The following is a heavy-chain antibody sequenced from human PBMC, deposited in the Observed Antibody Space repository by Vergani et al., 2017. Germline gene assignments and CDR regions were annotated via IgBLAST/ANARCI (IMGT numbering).Heavy chain of an antibody. J-gene: IGHJ4*02. V-gene: IGHV4-39*01. CDR1: GDSISTSSYA. D-gene: IGHD2-21*01. CDR3: ARHISVVRPSSMTAFDY. CDR2: VFYGGRT. Sequence: QMQLPESGPGLVKPSETLSLSCTVSGDSISTSSYAWGWIRQPPGKTLEWIGTVFYGGRTSYNPSLKSRVTLSLDTSKKQISLHLTSVTAEDTAVYYCARHISVVRPSSMTAFDYWGQGTLVTVSS.